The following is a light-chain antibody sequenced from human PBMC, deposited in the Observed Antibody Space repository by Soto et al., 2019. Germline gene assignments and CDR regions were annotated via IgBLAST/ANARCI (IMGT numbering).Light chain of an antibody. J-gene: IGKJ4*01. CDR3: QHYRTA. CDR1: QGVSSSY. CDR2: GAT. V-gene: IGKV3-20*01. Sequence: EIVLTQSPGTLSLSPGERATLSCRASQGVSSSYLAWYQQKPGQPPRLLIYGATSRATGIPDRFSGNGSGTDFTLTITRLEPEDFAVYYCQHYRTAFGGGTKVEIK.